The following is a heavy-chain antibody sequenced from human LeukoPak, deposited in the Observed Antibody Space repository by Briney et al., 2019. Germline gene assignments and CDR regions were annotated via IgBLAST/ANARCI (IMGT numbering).Heavy chain of an antibody. CDR1: GGTFSSYA. CDR2: MNPNSGNT. J-gene: IGHJ4*02. V-gene: IGHV1-8*02. Sequence: ASVKVSCKASGGTFSSYAISWVRQATGQGLEWMGWMNPNSGNTGYAQKFQGRVTMTRNTSISTAYMELSSLRSEDTAVYYCARAPPPNTYYYDSSGYRDYWGQGTLVTVSS. D-gene: IGHD3-22*01. CDR3: ARAPPPNTYYYDSSGYRDY.